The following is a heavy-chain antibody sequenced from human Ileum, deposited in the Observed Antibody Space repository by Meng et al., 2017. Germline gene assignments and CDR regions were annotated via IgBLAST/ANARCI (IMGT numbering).Heavy chain of an antibody. D-gene: IGHD5-12*01. J-gene: IGHJ4*02. CDR2: ISDSGGST. CDR1: GFTFSNYH. Sequence: GGSLSPSCAASGFTFSNYHLTWVRQAPGMGLEWVSVISDSGGSTFYADSVKGRFTISRDNSKNTLYLQMNSLRAEDTAVYYCAKGQSGDLADCWGQGTLVTVSS. V-gene: IGHV3-23*01. CDR3: AKGQSGDLADC.